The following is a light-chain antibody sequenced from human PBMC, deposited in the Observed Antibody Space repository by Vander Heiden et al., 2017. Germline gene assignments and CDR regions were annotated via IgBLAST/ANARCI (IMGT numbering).Light chain of an antibody. V-gene: IGLV1-44*01. CDR3: AAWDDSLNGQGWL. CDR1: SSNNGSNT. CDR2: TNN. Sequence: QSVLTPPPSASGTPGQRVTIPCSGSSSNNGSNTVNWNQQFPGTAPKHLIYTNNQRPSGVPDRFSGSKSGTSASLAISGLQSEDEADYYCAAWDDSLNGQGWLFGGGTKLTVL. J-gene: IGLJ2*01.